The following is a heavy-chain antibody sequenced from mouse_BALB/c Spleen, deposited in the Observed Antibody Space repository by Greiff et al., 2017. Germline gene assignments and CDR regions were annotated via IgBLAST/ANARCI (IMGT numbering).Heavy chain of an antibody. CDR3: ARVYYGSSYYAMDY. V-gene: IGHV2-6-7*01. CDR2: IWGDGST. CDR1: GFSLTGYG. Sequence: VQLQQSGPGLVAPSQSLSITCTVSGFSLTGYGVNWVRQPPGKGLEWLGMIWGDGSTDYNSALKSRLSISKDNSKSQVFLKMNSLQTDDTARYYCARVYYGSSYYAMDYWGQGTSVTVSS. J-gene: IGHJ4*01. D-gene: IGHD1-1*01.